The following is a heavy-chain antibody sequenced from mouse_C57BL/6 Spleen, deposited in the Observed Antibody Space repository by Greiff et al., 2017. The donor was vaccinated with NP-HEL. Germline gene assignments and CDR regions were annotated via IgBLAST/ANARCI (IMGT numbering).Heavy chain of an antibody. V-gene: IGHV1-55*01. CDR3: AREGAYDGYYYYAMDY. CDR2: IYPGSGST. Sequence: QVQLQQPGAELVKPGASVKMSCKASGYTFTSYWITWVKQRPGQGLEWIGDIYPGSGSTNYNEKFKSKATLTVDTSSSTAYMQLSSLTSEDSAVYYCAREGAYDGYYYYAMDYWGQGTSVTVSS. J-gene: IGHJ4*01. D-gene: IGHD2-3*01. CDR1: GYTFTSYW.